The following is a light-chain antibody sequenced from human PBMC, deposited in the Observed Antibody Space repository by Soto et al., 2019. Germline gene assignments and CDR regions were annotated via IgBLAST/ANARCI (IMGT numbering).Light chain of an antibody. CDR3: QQLNSYPLT. CDR2: AAA. V-gene: IGKV1-9*01. Sequence: DIQLTQSPSFLSASVGDRVTITCRASQGIRTYLAWYQQKPGKAPNLLVYAAATFQSGVPSRVSGSGSGTEFTLTISSLQPEDFASYYCQQLNSYPLTFGGGTKVEI. CDR1: QGIRTY. J-gene: IGKJ4*01.